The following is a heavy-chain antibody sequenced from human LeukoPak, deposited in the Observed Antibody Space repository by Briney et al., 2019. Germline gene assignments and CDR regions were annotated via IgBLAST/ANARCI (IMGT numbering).Heavy chain of an antibody. Sequence: GGSLRLSCTASGFTFSIYNMNWVRQPPGKGLEWVAIIWYDGSNKKYEDSVKGRFTISRDNSKNTLYLQMNSLRAEDTAVYYCARGVDYYENSGTIDYWGQGTLVTVSS. V-gene: IGHV3-33*08. J-gene: IGHJ4*02. CDR1: GFTFSIYN. CDR3: ARGVDYYENSGTIDY. CDR2: IWYDGSNK. D-gene: IGHD3-22*01.